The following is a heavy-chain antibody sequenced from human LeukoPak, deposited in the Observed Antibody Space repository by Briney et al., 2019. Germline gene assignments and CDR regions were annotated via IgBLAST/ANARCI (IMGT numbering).Heavy chain of an antibody. CDR1: GFRLSTYW. J-gene: IGHJ4*02. Sequence: GGSLRLSCAASGFRLSTYWMSWARQAPGKGLEWVANIKQDGSHKNYVDSVKGRFTISRDNAKNSLYLQMNSLRAEDTAVYYCARETPDSSGWDWGQGTLVTVSS. CDR2: IKQDGSHK. D-gene: IGHD6-19*01. V-gene: IGHV3-7*03. CDR3: ARETPDSSGWD.